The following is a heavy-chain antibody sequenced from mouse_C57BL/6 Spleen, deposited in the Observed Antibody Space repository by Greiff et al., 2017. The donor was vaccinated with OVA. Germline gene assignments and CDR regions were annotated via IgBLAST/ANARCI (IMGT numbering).Heavy chain of an antibody. J-gene: IGHJ1*03. CDR1: GFSITSGYY. V-gene: IGHV3-6*01. CDR2: ISYDGSN. CDR3: ARGRGSFDV. Sequence: EVQLQESGPGLVKPSQSLSLTCSVSGFSITSGYYWNWIRQFPGNKLEWMGYISYDGSNNYNPSLKNRISITRDKSKNQFFLKLNSVTTEDTATYYCARGRGSFDVWGTGTTVTVSS.